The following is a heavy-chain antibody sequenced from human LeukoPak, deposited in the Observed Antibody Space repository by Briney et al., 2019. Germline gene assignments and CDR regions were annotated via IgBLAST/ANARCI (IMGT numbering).Heavy chain of an antibody. CDR2: ISSGAGT. V-gene: IGHV3-23*01. Sequence: PEGSLRLSCGASGFTFNTYAMSWVRQPPGKGLEWVSGISSGAGTYYADSVKGRFTISRDNSKNTLYLQMNSLRAEDTAVYYCAREEGDSLINWGQGTLVTVSS. J-gene: IGHJ4*02. CDR3: AREEGDSLIN. CDR1: GFTFNTYA. D-gene: IGHD3-22*01.